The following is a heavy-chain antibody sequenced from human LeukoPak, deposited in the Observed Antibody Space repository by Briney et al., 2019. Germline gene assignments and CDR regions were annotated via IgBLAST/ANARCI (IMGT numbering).Heavy chain of an antibody. J-gene: IGHJ4*02. D-gene: IGHD3-22*01. CDR2: IYYSGST. CDR1: GGSISSYH. Sequence: IPSETLSLTCTVSGGSISSYHWSWIRQPPGKGLEWIGYIYYSGSTNYNPSLNSRVTISVDTSKNQFSLKLSSVTAADTAVYYCARGLNGGSSGYYYDYWGQGTLVTVSS. CDR3: ARGLNGGSSGYYYDY. V-gene: IGHV4-59*01.